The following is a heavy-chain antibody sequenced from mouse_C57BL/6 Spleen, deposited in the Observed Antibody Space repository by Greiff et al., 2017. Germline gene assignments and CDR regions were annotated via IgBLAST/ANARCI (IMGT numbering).Heavy chain of an antibody. CDR1: GFSLTSYG. Sequence: VQLQESGPGLVAPSQSLSITCTVSGFSLTSYGVHWVRQPPGKGLEWLVVIWSDGSTTYNSALKSKLSISKDNSKSQVFLKMNSLQTDDTTMYYCARHLGYYYAMDYGGQGTSVTVSS. V-gene: IGHV2-6-1*01. D-gene: IGHD4-1*01. CDR3: ARHLGYYYAMDY. CDR2: IWSDGST. J-gene: IGHJ4*01.